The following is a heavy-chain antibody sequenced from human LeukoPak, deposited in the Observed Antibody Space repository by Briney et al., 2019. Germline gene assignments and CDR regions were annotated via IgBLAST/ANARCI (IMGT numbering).Heavy chain of an antibody. D-gene: IGHD3-9*01. CDR3: ARDRENYDILTGYYTPFDY. CDR2: ITVYNAHT. Sequence: GASVKVSRKASGYILSNNGITWVRQSPGQGLEWMGWITVYNAHTNYAQNFQDRVTMTTDTSTTTAYMELKSLTSDDTAVYYCARDRENYDILTGYYTPFDYWGQGTLVTVSS. CDR1: GYILSNNG. J-gene: IGHJ4*02. V-gene: IGHV1-18*01.